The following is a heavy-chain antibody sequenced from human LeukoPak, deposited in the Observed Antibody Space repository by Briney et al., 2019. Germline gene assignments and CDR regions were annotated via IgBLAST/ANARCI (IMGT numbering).Heavy chain of an antibody. J-gene: IGHJ3*02. CDR1: GYTFTSYG. CDR3: ARDSKYSSSDEAFDI. D-gene: IGHD6-13*01. CDR2: ISAYNGNT. Sequence: ASVKVSCKASGYTFTSYGISWVRQAPGQGLEWMGWISAYNGNTNYAQKLQGRVTMTTDTSTSTAYMGLRSLRSDDTAVYYCARDSKYSSSDEAFDIWGQGTMVTVSS. V-gene: IGHV1-18*01.